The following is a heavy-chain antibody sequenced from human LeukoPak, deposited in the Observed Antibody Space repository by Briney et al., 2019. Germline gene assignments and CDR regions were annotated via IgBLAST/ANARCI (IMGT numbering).Heavy chain of an antibody. CDR3: AKSGYNRFDY. V-gene: IGHV3-23*01. D-gene: IGHD5-24*01. Sequence: PGGSLRLSCAASGFTFSSYGMSWVRQAPGKGLDWVSAINDSGGSTYYADSVKGRFTISRDNSKNTLYLQMNSLRVEDTAVYYCAKSGYNRFDYWGQGTLVTVSS. J-gene: IGHJ4*02. CDR2: INDSGGST. CDR1: GFTFSSYG.